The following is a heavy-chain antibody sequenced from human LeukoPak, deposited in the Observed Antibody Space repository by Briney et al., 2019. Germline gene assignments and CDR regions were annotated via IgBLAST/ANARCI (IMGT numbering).Heavy chain of an antibody. CDR3: AELGITMIGGV. J-gene: IGHJ6*04. CDR1: GFTFSSYE. CDR2: ISSSGSTI. D-gene: IGHD3-10*02. Sequence: GGSRRLSCAASGFTFSSYEMNWVRQAPGKGLEWVSYISSSGSTIYYADTVKGRFTISRDNAKNSLYLQMNSLRAEDTAVYYCAELGITMIGGVWGKGTTVTISS. V-gene: IGHV3-48*03.